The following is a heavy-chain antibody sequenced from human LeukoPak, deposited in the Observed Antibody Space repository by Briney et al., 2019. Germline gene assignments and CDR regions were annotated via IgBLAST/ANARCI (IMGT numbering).Heavy chain of an antibody. Sequence: GGSLRLSCAASGFTFSSYSMNWVRQAPGKGLEWVSSISSSSSYIYYADSVKGRFTISRDNAKNSLYLQMNSLRAEDTAVYYCARPPYCGGDCPTDYWGQGTLVTVSS. CDR2: ISSSSSYI. V-gene: IGHV3-21*01. J-gene: IGHJ4*02. D-gene: IGHD2-21*02. CDR1: GFTFSSYS. CDR3: ARPPYCGGDCPTDY.